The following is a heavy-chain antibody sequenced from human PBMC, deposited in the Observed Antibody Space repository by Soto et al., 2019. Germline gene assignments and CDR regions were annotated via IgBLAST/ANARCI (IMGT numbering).Heavy chain of an antibody. CDR3: ATNGFYRMGV. J-gene: IGHJ6*02. V-gene: IGHV4-4*02. CDR2: IHHSGAT. D-gene: IGHD2-8*01. CDR1: GDSITGDNW. Sequence: QVQLQESGPGLVQPSGTMSLTCAVSGDSITGDNWWSWVSQPPGKGLEWIGEIHHSGATNYNPSLKSPVTISVDKSKNQFSLKLNSVTAADTAMFSCATNGFYRMGVWGRGTTVTVSS.